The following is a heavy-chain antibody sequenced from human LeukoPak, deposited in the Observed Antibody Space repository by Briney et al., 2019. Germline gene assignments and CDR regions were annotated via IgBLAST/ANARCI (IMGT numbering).Heavy chain of an antibody. CDR2: IYTSGST. Sequence: PSETLSLTCTVSGGSISSYYWSWIRQPPGKGLEWIGYIYTSGSTNYNPSLKSRVTISVDTSKNQFSLKLSSVTAADTAVYYCARHSSVITIVGVVPPMDVWGKGTTVTVSS. J-gene: IGHJ6*04. CDR1: GGSISSYY. CDR3: ARHSSVITIVGVVPPMDV. D-gene: IGHD3-3*01. V-gene: IGHV4-4*09.